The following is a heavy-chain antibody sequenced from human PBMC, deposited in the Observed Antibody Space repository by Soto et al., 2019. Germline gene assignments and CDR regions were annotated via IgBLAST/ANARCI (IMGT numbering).Heavy chain of an antibody. CDR1: GFAVGSNY. J-gene: IGHJ5*02. D-gene: IGHD2-2*01. CDR3: TRGFCNSSSCYANWFDP. CDR2: IYIGGGT. V-gene: IGHV3-66*01. Sequence: EVQLVESGGGLVRPGGSVRLSCAASGFAVGSNYMSWVRQAPGKGLEWVSLIYIGGGTHYADSVKGRFTISRDNSKNTPYLQMNSLRAEDTAVYHCTRGFCNSSSCYANWFDPWGQGTLVTVSS.